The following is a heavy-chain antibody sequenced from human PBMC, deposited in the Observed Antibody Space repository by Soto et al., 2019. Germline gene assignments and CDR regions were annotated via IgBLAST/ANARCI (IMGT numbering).Heavy chain of an antibody. J-gene: IGHJ4*02. CDR1: GFTFIGSA. CDR3: AKHLRPNQWLVVFDY. CDR2: ISSSGYNT. D-gene: IGHD6-19*01. V-gene: IGHV3-23*01. Sequence: EVQLLESGGNLVQTEGSLRLSCAASGFTFIGSAMSWVRQTPGKGLEWVSTISSSGYNTYYADSVKGRFAVSRDNSQNTLYLQMNSLRVDDTAVYYCAKHLRPNQWLVVFDYWGQGALVTVSS.